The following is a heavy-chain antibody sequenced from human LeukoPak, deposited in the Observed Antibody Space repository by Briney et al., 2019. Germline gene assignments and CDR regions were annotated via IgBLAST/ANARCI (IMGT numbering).Heavy chain of an antibody. CDR2: FDPEDGET. V-gene: IGHV1-24*01. J-gene: IGHJ4*02. CDR1: GYTLTELS. CDR3: ATGFILPTVTRALDY. Sequence: ASVKVSCKVSGYTLTELSMHWVRQAPGKGLEWMGGFDPEDGETIYAQKFQGRVTMTEDTSTDTAYMELSSLRSEDTAVYYCATGFILPTVTRALDYWGQGTLVTVSS. D-gene: IGHD4-17*01.